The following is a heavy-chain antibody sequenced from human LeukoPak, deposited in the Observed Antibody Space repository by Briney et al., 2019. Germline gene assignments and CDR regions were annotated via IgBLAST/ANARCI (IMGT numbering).Heavy chain of an antibody. J-gene: IGHJ3*01. V-gene: IGHV5-51*01. CDR2: IYPGDSDT. CDR3: ARSREIGTLRAFDL. CDR1: AYTFTDYW. D-gene: IGHD1-1*01. Sequence: GESLKISCQGSAYTFTDYWIGWVRQMPGKGLEWMGIIYPGDSDTRYRPSFQGQVTISADKSISTAYLQWSSLKATDTAMYYCARSREIGTLRAFDLWGQGTMVTVSS.